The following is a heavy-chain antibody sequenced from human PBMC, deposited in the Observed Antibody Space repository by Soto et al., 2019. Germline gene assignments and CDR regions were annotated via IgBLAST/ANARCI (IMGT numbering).Heavy chain of an antibody. D-gene: IGHD5-18*01. V-gene: IGHV3-48*02. CDR1: GFTFSSYS. CDR2: ISSSSSTI. Sequence: PGGSLRLSCAASGFTFSSYSMNWVRQAPGKGLEWVSYISSSSSTIYYADSVKGRFTISRDNAKNSLYLQMNSLRDEDTAVYYCARHAQRGYSYGIDYWGQGTLVTVSS. J-gene: IGHJ4*02. CDR3: ARHAQRGYSYGIDY.